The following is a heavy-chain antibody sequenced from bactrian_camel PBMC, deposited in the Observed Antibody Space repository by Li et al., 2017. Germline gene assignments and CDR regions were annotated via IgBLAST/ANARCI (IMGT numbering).Heavy chain of an antibody. Sequence: HVQLVESGGGSVQTGGSLRLSCTSSGYTYSNYCMDWYRQAAGKQREWVSSINADGSTSYADSVKGRFTISEDKAENTLYLQMNSLKPEDTGIYYCAATGQDWCYTQRPPAEYHYWGQGTQVTVS. CDR1: GYTYSNYC. V-gene: IGHV3S53*01. J-gene: IGHJ4*01. CDR3: AATGQDWCYTQRPPAEYHY. D-gene: IGHD2*01. CDR2: INADGST.